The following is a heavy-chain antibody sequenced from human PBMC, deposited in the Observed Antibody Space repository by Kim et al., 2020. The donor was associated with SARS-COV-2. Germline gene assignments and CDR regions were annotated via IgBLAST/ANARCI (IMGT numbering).Heavy chain of an antibody. CDR1: GFTFSSYG. J-gene: IGHJ4*02. CDR3: AKDPDYYGSGSGFDY. V-gene: IGHV3-30*18. Sequence: GGSLRLSCAASGFTFSSYGMHWVRQAPGKGLEWVAVISYDGSNKYYADSVKGRFTISRDNSKNTLYLQMNSLRAEDTAVYYCAKDPDYYGSGSGFDYWGQGTLVTVSS. CDR2: ISYDGSNK. D-gene: IGHD3-10*01.